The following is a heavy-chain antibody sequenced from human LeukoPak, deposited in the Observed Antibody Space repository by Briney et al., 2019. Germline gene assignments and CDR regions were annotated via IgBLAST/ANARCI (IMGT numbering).Heavy chain of an antibody. CDR1: GGSFSGYY. Sequence: SETLSLTCAGYGGSFSGYYWSWIRQPPGKGLEWIGEINHSGSTNYNPSLKSRVTISVDTSKNQFSLKLSSVTAADTAVYYCARGTRVFGVVTPLYYYYYMDVWGKGTTVTVSS. CDR2: INHSGST. V-gene: IGHV4-34*01. CDR3: ARGTRVFGVVTPLYYYYYMDV. J-gene: IGHJ6*03. D-gene: IGHD3-3*01.